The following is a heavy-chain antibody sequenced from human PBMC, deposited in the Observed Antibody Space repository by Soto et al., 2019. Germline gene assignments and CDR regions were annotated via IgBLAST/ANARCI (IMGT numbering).Heavy chain of an antibody. CDR1: GGFLSESY. J-gene: IGHJ5*02. Sequence: PSETLSLSCAVYGGFLSESYWTWIRQPPGKGLEWIGEINHVGGTNYNPSLKSRVTMSVDTSQNQFSLRLISVTAADTAMYFCVRIRYQLPSSVLWLDPWGQGTPVTVSS. CDR3: VRIRYQLPSSVLWLDP. V-gene: IGHV4-34*01. CDR2: INHVGGT. D-gene: IGHD3-16*01.